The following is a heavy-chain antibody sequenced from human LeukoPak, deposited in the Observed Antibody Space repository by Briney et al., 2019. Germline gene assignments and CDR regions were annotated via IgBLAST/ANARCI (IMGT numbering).Heavy chain of an antibody. V-gene: IGHV5-51*01. D-gene: IGHD4-17*01. Sequence: GESLKISCQGPGYSFTSYWIGWVRQMPGKGLEWMGIIYPGDSDTRYSPSFQGQVTISADKSISTAYLQWSSLKASDTAMYYCARSADYGDYENNWFDPWGQGTLVTVSS. CDR2: IYPGDSDT. CDR3: ARSADYGDYENNWFDP. CDR1: GYSFTSYW. J-gene: IGHJ5*02.